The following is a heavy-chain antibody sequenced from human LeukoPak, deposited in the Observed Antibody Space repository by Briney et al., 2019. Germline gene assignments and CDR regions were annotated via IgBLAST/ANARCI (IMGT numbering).Heavy chain of an antibody. V-gene: IGHV4-59*08. CDR2: VYDSGST. Sequence: PSETLSLTCTVSGGSISSYYWSWIRQPPGKGLEWIGYVYDSGSTNYNPSLKSRVTISIDTSRNQFSLKLTSVTAADTAVYYCARLPTVTTMGYWGQGTLVTVSS. D-gene: IGHD4-17*01. CDR3: ARLPTVTTMGY. J-gene: IGHJ4*02. CDR1: GGSISSYY.